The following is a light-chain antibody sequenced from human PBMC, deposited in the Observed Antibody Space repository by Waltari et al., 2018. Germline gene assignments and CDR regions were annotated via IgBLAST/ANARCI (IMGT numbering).Light chain of an antibody. CDR3: AAWDDSLNAWI. V-gene: IGLV1-44*01. J-gene: IGLJ3*02. Sequence: QSLLTQPPSLSGAPGQRVTISCSGGSSNIGRNSVNWYEQVPGTAPKLLIFRSDQRPSGVSDRFSGSKSGTSASLTITGLLSADEADYICAAWDDSLNAWIFGGGTRLTVL. CDR2: RSD. CDR1: SSNIGRNS.